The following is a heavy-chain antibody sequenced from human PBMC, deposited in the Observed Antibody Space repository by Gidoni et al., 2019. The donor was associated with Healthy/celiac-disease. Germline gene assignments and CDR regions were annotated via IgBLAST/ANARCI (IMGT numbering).Heavy chain of an antibody. CDR3: ARELGKWFDP. J-gene: IGHJ5*02. D-gene: IGHD7-27*01. CDR2: A. Sequence: ANYAQKFQGRVTITADESTSTAYMELSSLRSEDTAVYYCARELGKWFDPWGQGTLVTVSS. V-gene: IGHV1-69*01.